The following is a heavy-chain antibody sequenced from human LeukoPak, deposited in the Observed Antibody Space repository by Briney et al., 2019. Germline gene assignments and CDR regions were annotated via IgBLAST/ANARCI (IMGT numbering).Heavy chain of an antibody. CDR2: INPSGGST. V-gene: IGHV1-46*01. J-gene: IGHJ4*02. D-gene: IGHD6-13*01. CDR1: GYTFTNCY. CDR3: ASSLAAAGYYFDY. Sequence: ASVKVSFKASGYTFTNCYMHWVRQTPGQRLEWMGIINPSGGSTSYAQKFQGRVTMTRDTSTSTVYMELSSLRSEDTAVYYCASSLAAAGYYFDYWGQGTLVTVSS.